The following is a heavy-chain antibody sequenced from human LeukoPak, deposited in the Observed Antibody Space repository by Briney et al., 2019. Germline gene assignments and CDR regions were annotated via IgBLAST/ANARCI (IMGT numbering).Heavy chain of an antibody. V-gene: IGHV3-21*01. D-gene: IGHD1-26*01. CDR2: ISSSSSYI. CDR1: GFTFSSYS. CDR3: AYVGATDAFDI. J-gene: IGHJ3*02. Sequence: GGSLRLSCAASGFTFSSYSMNWVRQAPGKGLEWVSSISSSSSYIYYADSVKGRFTISRDNAKNSLYLQMNSLRAEDTAVYYCAYVGATDAFDIWGQGTMVTVSS.